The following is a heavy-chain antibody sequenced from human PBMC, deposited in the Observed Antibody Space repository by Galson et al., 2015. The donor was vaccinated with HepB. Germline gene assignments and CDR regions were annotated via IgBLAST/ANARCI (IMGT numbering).Heavy chain of an antibody. J-gene: IGHJ4*02. CDR1: GFTVSSNY. D-gene: IGHD3-3*01. Sequence: SLRLSCAASGFTVSSNYMSWVRQAPGKGLEWVSVIYSGGSTYYADSVKGRFTISRDNSKNTLYLQMNSLRAEDTAVYYCATDIPFNWSFGWGRANTSDYWGQGTLVTVSS. CDR2: IYSGGST. V-gene: IGHV3-66*02. CDR3: ATDIPFNWSFGWGRANTSDY.